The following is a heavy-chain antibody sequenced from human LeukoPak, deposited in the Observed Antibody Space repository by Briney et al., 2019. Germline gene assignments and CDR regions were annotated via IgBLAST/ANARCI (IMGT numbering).Heavy chain of an antibody. D-gene: IGHD2-2*01. CDR3: ASRYCGSTSCLLDAFDI. Sequence: LPETLSLTCAVYGGSFSDFFWSWIRQPPGKGLEWIGEINHSGGTNYNPSLMSRVTISVDTSKSQISLKMSSVTAADTAAYYCASRYCGSTSCLLDAFDIWGQGTMVSVAS. CDR1: GGSFSDFF. J-gene: IGHJ3*02. CDR2: INHSGGT. V-gene: IGHV4-34*01.